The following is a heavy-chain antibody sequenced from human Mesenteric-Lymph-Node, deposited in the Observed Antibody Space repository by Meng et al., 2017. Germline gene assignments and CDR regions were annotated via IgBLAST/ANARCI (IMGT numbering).Heavy chain of an antibody. CDR3: ARDLTGGAFDS. Sequence: ESLKISCTVSGGSISSYYWSWIRQPPGKGLEWIGYIYYSGSTNYNPSLKSRVTISIDTSNNQFSLKLSSVTAADTAIYSCARDLTGGAFDSWGLGTLVTVSS. CDR2: IYYSGST. J-gene: IGHJ4*02. V-gene: IGHV4-59*12. D-gene: IGHD4/OR15-4a*01. CDR1: GGSISSYY.